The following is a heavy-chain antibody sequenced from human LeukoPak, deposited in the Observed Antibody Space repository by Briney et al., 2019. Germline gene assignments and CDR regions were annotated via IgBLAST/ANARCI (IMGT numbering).Heavy chain of an antibody. CDR2: INHSGST. CDR1: GGPFSGYY. D-gene: IGHD3-10*01. J-gene: IGHJ6*03. Sequence: SETLSLTCAVYGGPFSGYYWSWIRQPPGKGLEWIGEINHSGSTNYNPSLKSRVTMSVDTSKNQFSLKLSSVTAADTAVYYCARGVMELLWFGEHYYYYYHMGVWGKGTTVTVSS. CDR3: ARGVMELLWFGEHYYYYYHMGV. V-gene: IGHV4-34*01.